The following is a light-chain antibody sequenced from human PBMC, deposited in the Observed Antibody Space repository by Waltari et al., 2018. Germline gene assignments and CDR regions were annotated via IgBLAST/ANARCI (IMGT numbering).Light chain of an antibody. J-gene: IGLJ2*01. CDR3: AVWDDSLSGVV. CDR2: SNN. V-gene: IGLV1-44*01. CDR1: RPHIERNP. Sequence: QSVLTQAPSASGTPGRRVPISCSGSRPHIERNPVNWYQQLPGTAPKLLIYSNNQRPSGVPDRFSGSKSGTSASLAISGLQSEDEAEYSCAVWDDSLSGVVFGGGTKLTVL.